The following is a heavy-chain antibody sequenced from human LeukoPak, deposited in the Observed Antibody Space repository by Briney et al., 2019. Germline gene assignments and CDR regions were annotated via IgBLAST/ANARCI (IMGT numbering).Heavy chain of an antibody. CDR2: ISGSGGST. V-gene: IGHV3-23*01. CDR3: AKEALSELNDYGDYGQFDY. J-gene: IGHJ4*02. CDR1: GFTFSSYA. Sequence: GGSLRLSCAASGFTFSSYAMSWVRQAPGKGLEWVSAISGSGGSTYYADSVKGRLTISRDNSKNTLYLQMNSLRAEDTAVYYCAKEALSELNDYGDYGQFDYWGQGTLVTVSS. D-gene: IGHD4-17*01.